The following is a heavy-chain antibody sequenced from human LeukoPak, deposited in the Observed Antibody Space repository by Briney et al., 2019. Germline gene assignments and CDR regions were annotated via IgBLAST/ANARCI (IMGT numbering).Heavy chain of an antibody. Sequence: GGSLRLSCAASGYTFSRYWMHWVRQGPGKGLVWVSAISGSGGSTYYADSVKGRFTISRDNSKNTLYLQMNSLRAEDTAVYYCAKLDPQWLVGSVWGQGTLVTVSS. CDR1: GYTFSRYW. D-gene: IGHD6-19*01. CDR3: AKLDPQWLVGSV. J-gene: IGHJ4*02. CDR2: ISGSGGST. V-gene: IGHV3-23*01.